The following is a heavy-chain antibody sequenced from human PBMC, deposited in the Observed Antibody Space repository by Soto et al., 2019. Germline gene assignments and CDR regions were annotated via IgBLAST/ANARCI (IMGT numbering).Heavy chain of an antibody. D-gene: IGHD2-15*01. V-gene: IGHV3-21*04. J-gene: IGHJ1*01. CDR1: GFAFRSEN. CDR2: ISSHNTYI. Sequence: GALRLSCAASGFAFRSENMGWVRQAPGKGPEWVSSISSHNTYIYYADSVKGRFTISRDNAKKSLSLQMGSLRAADTATYYCVRDYWASDASWGQGTRVTVSS. CDR3: VRDYWASDAS.